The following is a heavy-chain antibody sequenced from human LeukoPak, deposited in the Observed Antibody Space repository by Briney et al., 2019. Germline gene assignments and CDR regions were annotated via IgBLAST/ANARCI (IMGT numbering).Heavy chain of an antibody. D-gene: IGHD3-10*01. Sequence: GGSLRLSCAASGITFSSYAMSWVRQAPGKGLEWVSGISGSGGSTYYADSVKGRFTISRDNSKNTLYLQMNSLRAEDTAVYCCAKALSYYGSTSSFDYWGQGTLVTVSS. CDR3: AKALSYYGSTSSFDY. J-gene: IGHJ4*02. V-gene: IGHV3-23*01. CDR2: ISGSGGST. CDR1: GITFSSYA.